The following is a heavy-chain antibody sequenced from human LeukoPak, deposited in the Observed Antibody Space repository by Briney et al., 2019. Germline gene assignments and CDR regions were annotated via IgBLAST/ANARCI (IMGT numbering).Heavy chain of an antibody. CDR2: IIPILGTA. D-gene: IGHD2-21*01. CDR1: GGTFSSYA. CDR3: ARVGDSLATSNY. J-gene: IGHJ4*02. V-gene: IGHV1-69*04. Sequence: GSSVKVSCKASGGTFSSYAISWVRQAPGQGLEWMGRIIPILGTANYAQKFQGRVTITADKSTSTAYMELSSLRSEDTAVYYCARVGDSLATSNYWGQGTLVTVSS.